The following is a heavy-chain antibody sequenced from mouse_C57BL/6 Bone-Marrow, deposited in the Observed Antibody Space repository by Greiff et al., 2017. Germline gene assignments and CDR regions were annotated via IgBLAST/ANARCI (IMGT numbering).Heavy chain of an antibody. Sequence: VQLQQSGPELVKPGASVKISCKASGYSFTGSYMHWVKQSHGNILDWIGYIYPYNGVSSYNQKFKSKSTLTVDKSSSTAYMELRSLTSEDSAVYYCARHGSRNAMDYWGQGTSVTVSS. D-gene: IGHD1-1*01. V-gene: IGHV1-31*01. CDR3: ARHGSRNAMDY. CDR2: IYPYNGVS. CDR1: GYSFTGSY. J-gene: IGHJ4*01.